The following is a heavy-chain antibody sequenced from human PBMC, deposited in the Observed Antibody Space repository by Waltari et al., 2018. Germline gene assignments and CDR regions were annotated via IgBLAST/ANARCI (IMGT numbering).Heavy chain of an antibody. Sequence: QVQLQESGPGLVKPSQTLSLTCTVSGGSISSGSYYWSWLRQPAGKGLEWIGYIYTSGSTNYNPSLKSRVTISVDTSKNQFSLKLSSVTAADTAVYYCARAEVAATEYYFDYWGQGTLVTVSS. CDR3: ARAEVAATEYYFDY. J-gene: IGHJ4*02. D-gene: IGHD2-15*01. V-gene: IGHV4-61*09. CDR2: IYTSGST. CDR1: GGSISSGSYY.